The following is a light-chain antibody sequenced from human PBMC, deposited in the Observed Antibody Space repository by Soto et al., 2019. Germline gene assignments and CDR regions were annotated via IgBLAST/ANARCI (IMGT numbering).Light chain of an antibody. Sequence: DTVMTQSPATLSVSAGETATLSCRASESVGSHLAWYQQKPGQAPRLLIYGVYTRATGIPARFRGSGSETEFTLTLSSLQSEDFAVYYCQQYDNWPPWTFGQGTKVEI. CDR3: QQYDNWPPWT. V-gene: IGKV3-15*01. CDR2: GVY. CDR1: ESVGSH. J-gene: IGKJ1*01.